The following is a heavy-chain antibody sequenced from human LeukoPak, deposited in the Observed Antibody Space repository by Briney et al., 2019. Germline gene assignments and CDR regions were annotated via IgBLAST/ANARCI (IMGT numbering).Heavy chain of an antibody. J-gene: IGHJ4*02. CDR3: ARVIPSDYYDSSGYYEEY. CDR1: GGSFSGYY. Sequence: SETLSLTCAVYGGSFSGYYWSWIRQPPGKGLEWIGEINHSGSTNYNPSLKSRVTISVDTSKNQFSLKLSSVTAADTAVYYCARVIPSDYYDSSGYYEEYWGQGTLVTVSS. D-gene: IGHD3-22*01. V-gene: IGHV4-34*01. CDR2: INHSGST.